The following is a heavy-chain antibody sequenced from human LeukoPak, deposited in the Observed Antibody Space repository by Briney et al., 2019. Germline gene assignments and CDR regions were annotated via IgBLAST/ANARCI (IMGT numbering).Heavy chain of an antibody. D-gene: IGHD3-3*01. CDR2: MNPNSGNT. J-gene: IGHJ4*02. CDR3: ARGPLLRAFRRSGFKY. V-gene: IGHV1-8*01. Sequence: ASVKVSCKASGYTFTSYDINWVRQATGQGLVWMGWMNPNSGNTGYAQKFQGRVTMTRNTSISTAYMELSSLRSEDTAVYYCARGPLLRAFRRSGFKYWGQGTLVTVSS. CDR1: GYTFTSYD.